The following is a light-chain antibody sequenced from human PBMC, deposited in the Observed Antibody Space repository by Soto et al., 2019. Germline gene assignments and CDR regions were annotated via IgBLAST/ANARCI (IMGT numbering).Light chain of an antibody. V-gene: IGLV1-40*01. CDR2: GNS. CDR1: RSNIGAGYD. J-gene: IGLJ3*02. Sequence: QSVLTQPPSVSGAPGQRVTSSCTGSRSNIGAGYDVHWYQQLPGTAPKLLIYGNSNRPSGVPDRLSGSKSGTSASLAITGLQAEDEADYYCQSYDSSLSGWVFGGGTKLTVL. CDR3: QSYDSSLSGWV.